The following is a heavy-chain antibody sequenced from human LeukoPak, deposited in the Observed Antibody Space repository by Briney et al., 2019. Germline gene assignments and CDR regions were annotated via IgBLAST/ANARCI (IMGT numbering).Heavy chain of an antibody. D-gene: IGHD6-13*01. CDR3: ATTSGYSSSWYSPGGMDV. CDR1: GDSVSSNSAA. J-gene: IGHJ6*02. CDR2: TYYRSKWYN. Sequence: SQTLSLTCAISGDSVSSNSAAWNWIRQSPSRGLEWLGRTYYRSKWYNDYAVSVKSRITINPDTSKNQFSLQLNPVTPEDTAVYYCATTSGYSSSWYSPGGMDVWGQGTTVTVSS. V-gene: IGHV6-1*01.